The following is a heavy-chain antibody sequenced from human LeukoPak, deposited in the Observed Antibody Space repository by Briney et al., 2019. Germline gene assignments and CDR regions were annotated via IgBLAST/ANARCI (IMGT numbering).Heavy chain of an antibody. CDR2: IYTSGST. CDR1: GDSISSGSYY. Sequence: SETLSLTCTVSGDSISSGSYYWSWIRQPAGKGLEWIGRIYTSGSTNYNPSLKSRVTISVDTSKNQFSLKLSSVTAADTAVYYCARTWTPGGDAFDIWGQGTMVIVSS. D-gene: IGHD3/OR15-3a*01. J-gene: IGHJ3*02. V-gene: IGHV4-61*02. CDR3: ARTWTPGGDAFDI.